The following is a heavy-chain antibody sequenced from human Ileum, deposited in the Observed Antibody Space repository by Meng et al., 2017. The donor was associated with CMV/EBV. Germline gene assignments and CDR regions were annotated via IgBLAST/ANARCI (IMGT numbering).Heavy chain of an antibody. Sequence: GGSLRLSCAASGFTFSSYAMSWVRQAPGKGLEWVSTITSGGSTYYGDSVKGRFTISRDNSKNTLFLQMNSLRAEDTAVYYCAKKRDLSIVHDWGHWGQGSLVTVSS. CDR1: GFTFSSYA. CDR3: AKKRDLSIVHDWGH. CDR2: ITSGGST. V-gene: IGHV3-23*01. D-gene: IGHD1-26*01. J-gene: IGHJ4*02.